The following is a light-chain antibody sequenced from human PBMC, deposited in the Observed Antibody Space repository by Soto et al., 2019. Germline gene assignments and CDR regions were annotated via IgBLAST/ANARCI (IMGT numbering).Light chain of an antibody. CDR3: QQYGSATST. CDR1: QSIXSGY. V-gene: IGKV3-20*01. J-gene: IGKJ5*01. Sequence: EIVLTQYPGTLSLSPGGSATLACRASQSIXSGYSAWYQQKPGQAPGLLXVHTSSRATGSPDRLSGSGSETDFSLTISRLEPEDFAVYYFQQYGSATSTFGQGTRLEIK. CDR2: HTS.